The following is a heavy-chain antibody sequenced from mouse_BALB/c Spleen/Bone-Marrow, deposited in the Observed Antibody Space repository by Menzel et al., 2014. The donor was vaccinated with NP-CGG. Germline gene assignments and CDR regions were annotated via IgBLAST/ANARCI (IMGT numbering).Heavy chain of an antibody. CDR2: INPDSSTI. D-gene: IGHD1-1*01. CDR3: ARLGYYGSSDY. J-gene: IGHJ2*01. Sequence: EVKVEESGGGLVQPGGSLKLSCAASGFDFSRYWVSWVRQAPGKGLEWIGEINPDSSTINYTPSLKDKFIISRDNAKNTLYLQMSKVRSEDTALYYCARLGYYGSSDYWGQGTTLTVSS. V-gene: IGHV4-1*02. CDR1: GFDFSRYW.